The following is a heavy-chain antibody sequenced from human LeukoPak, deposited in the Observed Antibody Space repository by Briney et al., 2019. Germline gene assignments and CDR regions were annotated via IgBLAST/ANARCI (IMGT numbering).Heavy chain of an antibody. D-gene: IGHD1-26*01. CDR3: ARVPALVGALDY. CDR1: GYTFTGYY. J-gene: IGHJ4*02. Sequence: ASVKVSCKASGYTFTGYYMHWVRQAPGQGLERMGWINPNSGGTNYAQKFQGRVTMTRDTSISTAYMELSRLRSDDTAVYYCARVPALVGALDYWGQGTLVTVSS. V-gene: IGHV1-2*02. CDR2: INPNSGGT.